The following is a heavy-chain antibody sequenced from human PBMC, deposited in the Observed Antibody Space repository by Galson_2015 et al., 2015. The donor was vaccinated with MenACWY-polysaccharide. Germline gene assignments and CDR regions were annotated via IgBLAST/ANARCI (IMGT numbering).Heavy chain of an antibody. CDR1: GFTFSGYD. CDR3: AKKSGGYDVAPRLDF. D-gene: IGHD1-26*01. CDR2: ISGGGGSK. V-gene: IGHV3-23*01. Sequence: SLRLSCAASGFTFSGYDMSWVRQAPGKGLEWVSAISGGGGSKYYADSMKGRFTISRDNSKDTLYLQMNSLRAEDTAVYYCAKKSGGYDVAPRLDFWGQGTLVTVSS. J-gene: IGHJ4*01.